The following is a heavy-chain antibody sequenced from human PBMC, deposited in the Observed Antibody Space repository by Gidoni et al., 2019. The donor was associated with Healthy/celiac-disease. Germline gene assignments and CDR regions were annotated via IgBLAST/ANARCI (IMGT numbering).Heavy chain of an antibody. CDR2: INPNSGGT. CDR3: ARDDYYCSGGSCYDLDY. CDR1: GYTFTGYY. J-gene: IGHJ4*02. V-gene: IGHV1-2*02. Sequence: QVQLVQSGAEVKKPGASVKVSCKASGYTFTGYYMHWVRQAPGQGLEWMGWINPNSGGTNYAQKFQGRVTMTRDTSISTAYMELSRLRSDDTAVYYCARDDYYCSGGSCYDLDYWGQGTLVTVSS. D-gene: IGHD2-15*01.